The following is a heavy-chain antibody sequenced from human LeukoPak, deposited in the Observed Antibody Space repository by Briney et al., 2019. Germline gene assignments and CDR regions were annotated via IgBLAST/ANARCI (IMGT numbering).Heavy chain of an antibody. J-gene: IGHJ5*02. V-gene: IGHV4-59*01. CDR3: ARYCTNGVCYVLSGGWFDP. Sequence: TSETLSLTCTVSGGSISSYYWSWIRQPPGKGLEWIGYIYYSGSTNYNPSLKSRVTISVDTSKNQFSLKLSSVTAADTAVYYCARYCTNGVCYVLSGGWFDPWGQGTLVIVSS. CDR2: IYYSGST. CDR1: GGSISSYY. D-gene: IGHD2-8*01.